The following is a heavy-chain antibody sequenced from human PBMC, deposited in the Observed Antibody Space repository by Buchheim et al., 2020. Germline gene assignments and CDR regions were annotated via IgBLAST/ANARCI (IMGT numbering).Heavy chain of an antibody. V-gene: IGHV5-10-1*03. D-gene: IGHD3-22*01. J-gene: IGHJ3*02. CDR2: IDPSDSYT. CDR3: AIFRPYYYDSSGYPHTDAFDI. Sequence: EVQLVQSGAEVKKPGESLRISCKGSGYSFTSYWISWVRQMPGKGLEWMGRIDPSDSYTNYSPSFQGHVTISADKSISTAYPQWRSLKASDTAMYYCAIFRPYYYDSSGYPHTDAFDIWGQGT. CDR1: GYSFTSYW.